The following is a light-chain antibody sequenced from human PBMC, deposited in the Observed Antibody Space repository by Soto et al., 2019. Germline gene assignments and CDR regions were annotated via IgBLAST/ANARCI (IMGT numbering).Light chain of an antibody. J-gene: IGKJ4*01. Sequence: EVVLTQSPATLSLSPGERATLSCRASQTINNFLAWYQQKPGQAPRLLIYDASSRAAGVPGRFSGSGSGTDFTLTITSLEPEDFALYHCQQRSTGTFGGVTKV. V-gene: IGKV3-11*01. CDR3: QQRSTGT. CDR2: DAS. CDR1: QTINNF.